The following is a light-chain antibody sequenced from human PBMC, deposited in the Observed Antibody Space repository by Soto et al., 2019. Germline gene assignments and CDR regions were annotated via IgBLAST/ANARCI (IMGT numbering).Light chain of an antibody. CDR2: KVS. J-gene: IGKJ5*01. V-gene: IGKV2-30*02. CDR3: MQGTHWPIT. CDR1: QXLVHSDGIAY. Sequence: DVVMTQSPLSLPVTLGQPASISCRSNQXLVHSDGIAYFSWFQQRPGRSPRRLIYKVSNRDSGVPARFSGSGSGTDFALKISRVEAEDVGVYYCMQGTHWPITFGQGTLLEIK.